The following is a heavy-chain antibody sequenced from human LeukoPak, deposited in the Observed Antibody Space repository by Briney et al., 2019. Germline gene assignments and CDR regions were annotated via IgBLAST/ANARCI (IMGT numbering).Heavy chain of an antibody. D-gene: IGHD3-10*01. CDR1: DDSISIYY. V-gene: IGHV4-4*07. J-gene: IGHJ4*02. CDR3: ARDYGKNSAADY. Sequence: SETLSLTCSVSDDSISIYYWSWIRQPAGKGLEWIGRVYTSGNTNYNPSLKSRVTISVDTSKSQFSLKLSSVTAADTAVYYCARDYGKNSAADYWGQGTLVTVSS. CDR2: VYTSGNT.